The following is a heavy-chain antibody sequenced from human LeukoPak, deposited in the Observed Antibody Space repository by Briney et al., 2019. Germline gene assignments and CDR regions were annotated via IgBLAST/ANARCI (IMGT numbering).Heavy chain of an antibody. Sequence: SETLSLTCTVSGGSIRSSSYYWGWIRQPPGKGLEWIGSIYYSGSTYYNPSLKSRVTISVDTSKNQFSLKLSSVTAADTAVYYCARKRITIFGVLYWFDPWGQGTLVTVSS. J-gene: IGHJ5*02. CDR3: ARKRITIFGVLYWFDP. D-gene: IGHD3-3*01. CDR1: GGSIRSSSYY. V-gene: IGHV4-39*01. CDR2: IYYSGST.